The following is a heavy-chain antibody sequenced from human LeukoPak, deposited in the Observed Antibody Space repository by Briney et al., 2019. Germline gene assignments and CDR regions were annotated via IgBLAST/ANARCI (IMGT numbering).Heavy chain of an antibody. J-gene: IGHJ3*02. V-gene: IGHV3-21*06. CDR1: GFTFNSYS. CDR2: ISGSSSYI. Sequence: GGSLRLSCEASGFTFNSYSMNWGRQAPGKGLEWVSSISGSSSYIYYADSVKGRFTISRDNAKSSLYLHMNSLRAEDTAVYYCARDSYGSGSFDIWGQGTMVTVSS. CDR3: ARDSYGSGSFDI. D-gene: IGHD3-10*01.